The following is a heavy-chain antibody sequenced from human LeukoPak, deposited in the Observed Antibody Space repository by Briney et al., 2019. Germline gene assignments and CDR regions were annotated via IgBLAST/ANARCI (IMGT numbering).Heavy chain of an antibody. CDR3: ARLGYCSGGCVGY. CDR1: GGSISSSSYY. J-gene: IGHJ4*02. D-gene: IGHD2-15*01. Sequence: ASETLSLTCTVSGGSISSSSYYWGWIRQPPGKGLEWIGSIYYSGSTYYNPSLKSRVTISVDTSKNQFSLKLSSVTAADTAVYYCARLGYCSGGCVGYWGQGTLVTVSS. CDR2: IYYSGST. V-gene: IGHV4-39*07.